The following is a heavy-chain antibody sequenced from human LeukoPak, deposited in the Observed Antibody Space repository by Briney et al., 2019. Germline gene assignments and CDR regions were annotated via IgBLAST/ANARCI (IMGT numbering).Heavy chain of an antibody. Sequence: GGSLRLSCAASGFTFNNYAMNWVRQAPGRGLEGVSLISRSGATTYYADSVKGRFTISRDNSRNTLYLQMTSLRAEDTAVYYCARDPGDRWFFDLWGRGTLVTASS. CDR3: ARDPGDRWFFDL. V-gene: IGHV3-23*01. CDR1: GFTFNNYA. J-gene: IGHJ2*01. CDR2: ISRSGATT. D-gene: IGHD7-27*01.